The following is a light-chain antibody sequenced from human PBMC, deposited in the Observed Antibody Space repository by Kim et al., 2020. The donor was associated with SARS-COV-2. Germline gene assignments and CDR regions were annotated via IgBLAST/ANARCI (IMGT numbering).Light chain of an antibody. CDR2: GAS. V-gene: IGKV3-20*01. J-gene: IGKJ1*01. CDR1: QSVRSRF. CDR3: QQYGTSFPWT. Sequence: EIVLTQSPGTLSLSPGERATLSCRASQSVRSRFLAWYQQKPGQAPRLLIYGASNRATGTPDRFSGSGSETDFTLTISRLEPEDFAVYYCQQYGTSFPWTFGQGTKVDIK.